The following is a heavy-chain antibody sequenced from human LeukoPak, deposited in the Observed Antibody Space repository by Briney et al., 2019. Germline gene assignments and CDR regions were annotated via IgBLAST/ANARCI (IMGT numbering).Heavy chain of an antibody. J-gene: IGHJ6*03. Sequence: GGSLRLSCAASGFTFSESYMTWIRQAPGKGLEWLSYISSGGSTIDYADSVKGRFTISRDNTKNSLYLQMNSLRGEDTAVYYCARIGSYGSGYYHYYYMDVWGKGTTVTVSS. V-gene: IGHV3-11*04. CDR3: ARIGSYGSGYYHYYYMDV. D-gene: IGHD3-10*01. CDR1: GFTFSESY. CDR2: ISSGGSTI.